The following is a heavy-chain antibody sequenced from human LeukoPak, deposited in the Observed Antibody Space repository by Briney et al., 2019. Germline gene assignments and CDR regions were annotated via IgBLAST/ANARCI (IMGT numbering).Heavy chain of an antibody. Sequence: TGGSLRLSCAASGFTFSSYGMHWVRQAPGKGLEWVAFIRYDGSNKYYADSVKGRFTISRDNSKDTFYLQMNSLRVEDTAVYYCAKARIAATIYPKEVNFDYWGQGTLVTVSS. V-gene: IGHV3-30*02. J-gene: IGHJ4*02. CDR2: IRYDGSNK. D-gene: IGHD5-12*01. CDR1: GFTFSSYG. CDR3: AKARIAATIYPKEVNFDY.